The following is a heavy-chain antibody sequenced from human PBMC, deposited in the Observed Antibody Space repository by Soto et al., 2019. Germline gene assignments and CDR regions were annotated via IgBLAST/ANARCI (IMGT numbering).Heavy chain of an antibody. V-gene: IGHV1-69*08. CDR2: IIPILGIA. D-gene: IGHD2-15*01. J-gene: IGHJ4*02. CDR3: ARESIDVVVVAATNYFDY. Sequence: QVQLVQSGAEVKKPGSSVKVSCKASGGTFSSYTISWVRQAPGQGLEWMGRIIPILGIANYAQKFQGRVTITADKSTSTAYMELSSLRSEDTAVYYCARESIDVVVVAATNYFDYWGQGTLVTVSS. CDR1: GGTFSSYT.